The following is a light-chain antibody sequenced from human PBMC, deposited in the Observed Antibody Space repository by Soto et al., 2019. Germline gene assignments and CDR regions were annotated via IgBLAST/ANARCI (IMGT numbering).Light chain of an antibody. V-gene: IGLV1-51*01. CDR1: SSNIGNNY. J-gene: IGLJ1*01. CDR2: DNN. Sequence: QSVLTQPPSVSAAPGQKVTMSCSGSSSNIGNNYVSWYQQLPGTAPKLLIYDNNKRPSGIPDRFSGSKSGTSATLGITGLQTGDEADYYCGTWDSSLSARVYLFGTGTKLTVL. CDR3: GTWDSSLSARVYL.